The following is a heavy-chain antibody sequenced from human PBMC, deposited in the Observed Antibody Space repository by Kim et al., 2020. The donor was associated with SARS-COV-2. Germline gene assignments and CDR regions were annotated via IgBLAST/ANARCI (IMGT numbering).Heavy chain of an antibody. V-gene: IGHV3-7*03. CDR3: ASGGYYYDTRDFDY. D-gene: IGHD3-22*01. Sequence: YWDSLEGRFTISRDDAKSSLSLQMDSLRVEGTAMYYCASGGYYYDTRDFDYWGQGTLVTVSS. J-gene: IGHJ4*02.